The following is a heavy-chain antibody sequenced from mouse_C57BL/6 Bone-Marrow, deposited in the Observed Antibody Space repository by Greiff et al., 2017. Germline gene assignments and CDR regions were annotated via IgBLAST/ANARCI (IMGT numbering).Heavy chain of an antibody. J-gene: IGHJ2*01. CDR1: GYTFTDYY. V-gene: IGHV1-19*01. CDR3: ARCYYGSSYYFDY. Sequence: EVQLQESGPVLVKPGASVKMSCKASGYTFTDYYMNWVKQSPGKSLEWIGVINPYNGGTNYNQKFKGKATLTVDKSSSTAYMELNSLTSEDSAVYYGARCYYGSSYYFDYWGQGTTLTVSS. D-gene: IGHD1-1*01. CDR2: INPYNGGT.